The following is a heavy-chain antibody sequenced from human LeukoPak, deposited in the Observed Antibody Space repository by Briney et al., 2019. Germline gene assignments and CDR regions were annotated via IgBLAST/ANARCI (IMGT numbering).Heavy chain of an antibody. D-gene: IGHD6-19*01. CDR2: INPNSGGT. V-gene: IGHV1-2*06. CDR1: VYTFTGYY. CDR3: ARARAIAVAGRPYYYYYMDV. Sequence: ASVKVSCKASVYTFTGYYMHWVRQAPGQGLEWMGRINPNSGGTNYAQKFQGRVTMTRDTSISTAYMELSRLRSDDTAVYYCARARAIAVAGRPYYYYYMDVWGKGTTVTVSS. J-gene: IGHJ6*03.